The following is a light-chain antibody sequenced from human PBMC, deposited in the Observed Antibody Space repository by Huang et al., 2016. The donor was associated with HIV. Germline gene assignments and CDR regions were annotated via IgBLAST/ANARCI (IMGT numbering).Light chain of an antibody. V-gene: IGKV3-15*01. J-gene: IGKJ4*01. CDR1: RSVITN. Sequence: EIVMTQSPATLSVSPGERVTLSCRANRSVITNLAWYQQSPGQAPRLLIYGSSTRAPGIPARFSGSGSGTDFSLTISSLQSEDFALYYCHQYNNWLLSFGGGTRVDI. CDR3: HQYNNWLLS. CDR2: GSS.